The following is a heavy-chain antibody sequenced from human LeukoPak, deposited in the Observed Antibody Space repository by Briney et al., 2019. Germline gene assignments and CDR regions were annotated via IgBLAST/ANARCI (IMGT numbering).Heavy chain of an antibody. CDR2: ISYDGRNI. J-gene: IGHJ4*02. V-gene: IGHV3-30*18. D-gene: IGHD2-2*01. CDR3: AKGPLRGTAAAIDY. CDR1: GFAFNNYG. Sequence: GKSLRLSCAASGFAFNNYGMHWVRQAPGKGLEWVAVISYDGRNIHYPDSVKGRFTISRDISTDTLWLQMDSLRTEDTAVYYCAKGPLRGTAAAIDYWGQGTLVTVSS.